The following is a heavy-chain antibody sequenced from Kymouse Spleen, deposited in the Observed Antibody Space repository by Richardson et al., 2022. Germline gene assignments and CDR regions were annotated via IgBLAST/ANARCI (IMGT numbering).Heavy chain of an antibody. Sequence: QLQLQESGPGLVKPSETLSLTCTVSGGSISSSSYYWGWIRQPPGKGLEWIGSIYYSGSTYYNPSLKSRVTISVDTSKNQFSLKLSSVTAADTAVYYCARTGITMVRGVIPWFDPWGQGTLVTVSS. V-gene: IGHV4-39*01. CDR1: GGSISSSSYY. CDR2: IYYSGST. CDR3: ARTGITMVRGVIPWFDP. J-gene: IGHJ5*02. D-gene: IGHD3-10*01.